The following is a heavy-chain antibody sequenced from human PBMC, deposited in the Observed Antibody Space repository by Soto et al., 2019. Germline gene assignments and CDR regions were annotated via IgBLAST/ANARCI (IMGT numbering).Heavy chain of an antibody. J-gene: IGHJ6*02. CDR2: INYRGST. V-gene: IGHV4-34*01. CDR3: VRGQPHRITIFEVVIRSYDYGMDV. D-gene: IGHD3-3*01. Sequence: QVQLQQWGAGPLKPSETLSLTCAVYGGSFTGYYWTWIRQTPGKGLEWIGEINYRGSTYYNPSLESRIPMAVDTSKNQFSLKLSSVTAADTAVYFCVRGQPHRITIFEVVIRSYDYGMDVWGQGTTVTVSS. CDR1: GGSFTGYY.